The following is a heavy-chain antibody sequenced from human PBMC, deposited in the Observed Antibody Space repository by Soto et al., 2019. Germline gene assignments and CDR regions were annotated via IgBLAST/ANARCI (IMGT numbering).Heavy chain of an antibody. V-gene: IGHV3-30-3*01. Sequence: QVQLVESGGGVVQPGRSLRLSCAASGFTFSSYAMHWVRQAPGKGLAWVAVISYDGSNKYYADSVKGRFTISRDNSKNTLYLQMNSLRAEDTAVYYCASSAVSAFDIWRQGTMVTVSS. CDR1: GFTFSSYA. J-gene: IGHJ3*02. CDR2: ISYDGSNK. D-gene: IGHD3-16*02. CDR3: ASSAVSAFDI.